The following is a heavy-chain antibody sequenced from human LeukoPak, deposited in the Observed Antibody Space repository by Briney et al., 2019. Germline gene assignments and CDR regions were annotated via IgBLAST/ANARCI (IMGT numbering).Heavy chain of an antibody. D-gene: IGHD2-15*01. CDR2: ISGSGGST. CDR3: AKSLGYCSGGSCSSRLDY. J-gene: IGHJ4*02. Sequence: PGGSLRLSCAASGFTFSSYAMSWVRQAPGEGLEWVSAISGSGGSTYYADSVKGRFTISRDNSKNTLYLQMNSLRAEDTAVYYCAKSLGYCSGGSCSSRLDYWGQGTLVTVSS. V-gene: IGHV3-23*01. CDR1: GFTFSSYA.